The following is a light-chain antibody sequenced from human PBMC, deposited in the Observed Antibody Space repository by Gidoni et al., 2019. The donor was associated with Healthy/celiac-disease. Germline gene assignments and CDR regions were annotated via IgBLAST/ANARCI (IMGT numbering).Light chain of an antibody. CDR3: QQYNNWPLT. CDR1: QSVSRN. CDR2: GAS. Sequence: EIVMTQSPATLSVSPGERATLSCRASQSVSRNLAWYQQKPGQAPRPPLYGASTRARGSPAGFSGSGSGTEFTLTISSLQSEDFAVYYCQQYNNWPLTFGQGTKVEIK. V-gene: IGKV3-15*01. J-gene: IGKJ1*01.